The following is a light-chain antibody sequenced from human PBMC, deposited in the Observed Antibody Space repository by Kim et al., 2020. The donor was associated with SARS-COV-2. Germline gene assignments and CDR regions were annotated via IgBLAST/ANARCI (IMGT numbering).Light chain of an antibody. V-gene: IGKV3-20*01. J-gene: IGKJ2*01. CDR3: QQYCSSPRT. CDR1: QSGSSRN. Sequence: SPRERAALSCRARQSGSSRNFACYQRTPRQPPRLLICGTSSSATGLPHSFNGCGSGTVFTLTISSLVPEDFAVYYCQQYCSSPRTFGKGTKLEI. CDR2: GTS.